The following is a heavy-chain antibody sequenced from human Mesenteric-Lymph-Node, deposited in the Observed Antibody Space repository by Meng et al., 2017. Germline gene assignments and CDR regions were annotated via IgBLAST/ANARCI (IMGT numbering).Heavy chain of an antibody. CDR3: AKALDSAGYYYTDAFDL. D-gene: IGHD3-22*01. CDR1: GFTFSTYA. Sequence: GESLKISCAASGFTFSTYAMSWVRQAPGKGLEWVSAIRGSHTNTFYADSVKGRFTISRDNSKNTLYLQMNSLRADDTAVYYCAKALDSAGYYYTDAFDLWGQGTMVTVSS. V-gene: IGHV3-23*01. J-gene: IGHJ3*01. CDR2: IRGSHTNT.